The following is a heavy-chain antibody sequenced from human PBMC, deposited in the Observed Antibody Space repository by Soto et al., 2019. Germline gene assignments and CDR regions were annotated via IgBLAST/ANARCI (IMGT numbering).Heavy chain of an antibody. J-gene: IGHJ6*03. Sequence: SETLSLTCTVSGGSISSSSYYWGWIRQPPGKGLEWIGSIYYSGSTYYNPSLKSRVTISADTSKNQFSLKLSSVTAADTAVYYCARRRACSSTSCYPDYYYYYMDVWGKGTTVTVSS. D-gene: IGHD2-2*01. CDR2: IYYSGST. V-gene: IGHV4-39*01. CDR3: ARRRACSSTSCYPDYYYYYMDV. CDR1: GGSISSSSYY.